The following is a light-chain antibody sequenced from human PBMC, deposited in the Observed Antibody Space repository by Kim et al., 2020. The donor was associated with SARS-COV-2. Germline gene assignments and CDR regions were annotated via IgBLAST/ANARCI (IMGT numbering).Light chain of an antibody. CDR1: TGSVTSDHY. CDR3: LLSYDGVRL. V-gene: IGLV7-46*01. Sequence: QAVVTQEPSLTVSPGGTVTLTCGSSTGSVTSDHYPYWLQQRPGQAPRALIFDTLYKHSWTPARFSGSLLGGKAALTLSGAQPEDEAEYYCLLSYDGVRLFGGGTQLTVL. J-gene: IGLJ2*01. CDR2: DTL.